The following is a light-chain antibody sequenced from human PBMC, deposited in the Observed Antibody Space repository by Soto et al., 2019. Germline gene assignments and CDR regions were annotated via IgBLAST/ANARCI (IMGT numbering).Light chain of an antibody. V-gene: IGKV1-39*01. Sequence: DIPMTQSPSSLSASVGDRVTITCRASQSITSYINWYQHKPEMAPKLLIYAASKIQIGVPSRFSASELGTDSTLTIGALQAKNLASYYCLQYYISPSPFAKGTKL. J-gene: IGKJ2*01. CDR3: LQYYISPSP. CDR2: AAS. CDR1: QSITSY.